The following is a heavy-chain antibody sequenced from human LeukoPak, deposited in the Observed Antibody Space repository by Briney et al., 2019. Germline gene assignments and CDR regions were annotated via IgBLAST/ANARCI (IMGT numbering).Heavy chain of an antibody. CDR1: GFTFSSYW. CDR3: AKDSGPDDAFDI. Sequence: GGSLRLSCAASGFTFSSYWMNWARQAPGKGLEWVASINHNGNVNYYVDSVKGRFTISRDNAKNSLYLQMSNLRAEDTAVYYCAKDSGPDDAFDIWGQGTMVTVSS. V-gene: IGHV3-7*03. D-gene: IGHD3-10*01. CDR2: INHNGNVN. J-gene: IGHJ3*02.